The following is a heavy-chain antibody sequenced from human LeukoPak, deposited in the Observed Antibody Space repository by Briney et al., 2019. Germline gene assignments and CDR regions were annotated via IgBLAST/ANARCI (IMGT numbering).Heavy chain of an antibody. D-gene: IGHD6-13*01. CDR3: ARIPRLRTYSSSWSFDY. J-gene: IGHJ4*02. V-gene: IGHV1-18*01. Sequence: ASVKVSCKASGYTFINYGITWVRQAPGQGLEWMGWISTYNGNTNYAQKLQGRVTMTTDTSTSTAYMELRSLRSDDTAVYFCARIPRLRTYSSSWSFDYWGQGTLVTVSS. CDR1: GYTFINYG. CDR2: ISTYNGNT.